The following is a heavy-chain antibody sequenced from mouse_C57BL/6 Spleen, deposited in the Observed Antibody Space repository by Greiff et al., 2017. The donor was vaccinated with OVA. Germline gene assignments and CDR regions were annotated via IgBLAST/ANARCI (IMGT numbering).Heavy chain of an antibody. D-gene: IGHD1-1*01. CDR1: GYTFTDYY. CDR3: AKEGGFITTVVAKYYFDY. J-gene: IGHJ2*01. Sequence: QVHVKQSGAELVRPGASVKLSCKASGYTFTDYYINWVKQRPGQGLEWIARIYPGSGNTYYNEKFKGKATLTAEKSSSTAYMQLSSLTSEDSAVYFCAKEGGFITTVVAKYYFDYWGQGTTLTVSS. V-gene: IGHV1-76*01. CDR2: IYPGSGNT.